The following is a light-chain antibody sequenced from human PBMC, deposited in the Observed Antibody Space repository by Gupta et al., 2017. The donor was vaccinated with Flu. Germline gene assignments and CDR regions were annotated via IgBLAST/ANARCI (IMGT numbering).Light chain of an antibody. Sequence: DIQMTQSPSSLSASVGDRVTITCRASQDISSYLNWYQQKPGKAPSLLISAAFTVQSGVPSRFTGSGSGTDFTLTINLLLPEDFATYYCQQRYSLPITFGGGTTVEIK. V-gene: IGKV1-39*01. CDR3: QQRYSLPIT. J-gene: IGKJ4*01. CDR2: AAF. CDR1: QDISSY.